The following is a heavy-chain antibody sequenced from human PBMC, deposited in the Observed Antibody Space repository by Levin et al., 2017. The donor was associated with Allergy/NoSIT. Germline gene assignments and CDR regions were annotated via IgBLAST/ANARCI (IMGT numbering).Heavy chain of an antibody. CDR2: IDWDDDK. D-gene: IGHD1-26*01. CDR1: GFSLSTAGMC. CDR3: ARGEVGATMGAFDI. J-gene: IGHJ3*02. Sequence: SGPTLVKPTQTLTLTCTFSGFSLSTAGMCVTWIRQPPGKALEWLALIDWDDDKYYSTSLKSRLTISKDTSKNQVVLTMTSLAPVATATYYCARGEVGATMGAFDIWGQGTMVTVSS. V-gene: IGHV2-70*13.